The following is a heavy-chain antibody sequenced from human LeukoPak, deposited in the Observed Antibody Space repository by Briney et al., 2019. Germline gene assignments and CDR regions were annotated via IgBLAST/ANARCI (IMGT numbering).Heavy chain of an antibody. CDR2: FSGSGGST. CDR3: AKAFPRYCSSTSCPVYYFVY. D-gene: IGHD2-2*01. J-gene: IGHJ4*02. Sequence: PGGSLRLSCAASGFTFSSYAMSWVRQAPGKGLEWVSAFSGSGGSTYYADSVKGRFTISRDNSKNTLYLQMNSLRAEDTAVYYCAKAFPRYCSSTSCPVYYFVYWGQGTLVTVSS. V-gene: IGHV3-23*01. CDR1: GFTFSSYA.